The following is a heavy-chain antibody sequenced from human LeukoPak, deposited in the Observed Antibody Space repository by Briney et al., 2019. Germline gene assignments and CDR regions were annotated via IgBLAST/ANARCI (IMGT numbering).Heavy chain of an antibody. CDR2: ISWNSGSI. CDR1: GFTFDDYA. D-gene: IGHD3-16*01. CDR3: AKDRGGYFDY. Sequence: GGSLRLSCAASGFTFDDYAMHWARQAPGKGLEWVSGISWNSGSIGYTDSVKGRFTISRDNAKNSLYLQMNSLRAEDTALYYCAKDRGGYFDYWGQGTLVTVSS. V-gene: IGHV3-9*01. J-gene: IGHJ4*02.